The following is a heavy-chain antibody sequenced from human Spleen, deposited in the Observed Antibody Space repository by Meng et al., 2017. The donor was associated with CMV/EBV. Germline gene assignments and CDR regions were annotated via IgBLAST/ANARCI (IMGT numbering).Heavy chain of an antibody. CDR1: GYTFTSYD. CDR3: ARAPLNKQYDVSSGYYTKGYFFGMDV. Sequence: ASVKVSCKASGYTFTSYDINWVRQATGQGLEWMGWMNPNSGNTGYAQKFQGRVTMTRNTSISTDYMELSSRRSEDTAVYYCARAPLNKQYDVSSGYYTKGYFFGMDVWGQGSTVTVSS. CDR2: MNPNSGNT. V-gene: IGHV1-8*01. D-gene: IGHD3-3*01. J-gene: IGHJ6*02.